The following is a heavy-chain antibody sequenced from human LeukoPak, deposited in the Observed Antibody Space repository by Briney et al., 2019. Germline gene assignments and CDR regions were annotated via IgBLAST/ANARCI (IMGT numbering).Heavy chain of an antibody. D-gene: IGHD2-15*01. CDR2: INTDGSTT. CDR1: GFTFSRYW. V-gene: IGHV3-74*01. CDR3: ARAVGYCSGDSCYYYFDY. Sequence: GGSLRLSCAASGFTFSRYWTHWVRQAPGKGLVWVSRINTDGSTTSYADSVKGRFTISRDNAKNTLYLQMNSLRAEDTAVYFCARAVGYCSGDSCYYYFDYWGQGTLVTVSS. J-gene: IGHJ4*02.